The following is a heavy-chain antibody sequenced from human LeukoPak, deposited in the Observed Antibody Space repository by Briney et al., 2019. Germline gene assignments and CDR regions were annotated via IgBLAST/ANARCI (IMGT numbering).Heavy chain of an antibody. Sequence: ASVKVSCKASGYTFTTYGISWVRQAPGQGLEWMGWISAYNGNTNYAQKLQGRVSMTTDTSTSTAYMELRSLRSDDTAVYYCARGSPDGIVVIRDYWGQGTLVTVSS. CDR2: ISAYNGNT. CDR3: ARGSPDGIVVIRDY. CDR1: GYTFTTYG. V-gene: IGHV1-18*01. D-gene: IGHD3-22*01. J-gene: IGHJ4*02.